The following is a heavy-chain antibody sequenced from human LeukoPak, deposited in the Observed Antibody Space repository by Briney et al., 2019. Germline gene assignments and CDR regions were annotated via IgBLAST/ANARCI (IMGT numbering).Heavy chain of an antibody. Sequence: GGSLRLSCAASGFTFSSYAMSWVRQAPGKGLEWVSAISGSGGSTYYADSVKGRFTISRDNSKNTLYLQMNSLRAEDTAVYYCVREGLQLVHRLMYYYYGMDVWGQGTTVTVSS. J-gene: IGHJ6*02. CDR1: GFTFSSYA. V-gene: IGHV3-23*01. CDR3: VREGLQLVHRLMYYYYGMDV. D-gene: IGHD6-13*01. CDR2: ISGSGGST.